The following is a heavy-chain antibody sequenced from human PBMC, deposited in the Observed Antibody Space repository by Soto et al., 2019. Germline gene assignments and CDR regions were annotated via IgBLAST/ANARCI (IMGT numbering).Heavy chain of an antibody. Sequence: SVKVSCKASGGTFSSYRMNWGRQAPGQGLEWVGGIVPIYRTADYAQEFQDRVTITADESARTTYMELRSLKSQDTAVYYCVRDSGAKLSSSWGQGTLVTVSS. CDR2: IVPIYRTA. J-gene: IGHJ4*02. D-gene: IGHD6-13*01. CDR1: GGTFSSYR. V-gene: IGHV1-69*13. CDR3: VRDSGAKLSSS.